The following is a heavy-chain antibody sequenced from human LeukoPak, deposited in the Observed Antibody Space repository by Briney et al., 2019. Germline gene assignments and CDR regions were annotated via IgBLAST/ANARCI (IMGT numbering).Heavy chain of an antibody. D-gene: IGHD2-15*01. J-gene: IGHJ4*02. CDR1: GGSFSGYY. V-gene: IGHV4-34*01. CDR2: INHSGST. Sequence: SETLSLTCAVYGGSFSGYYWSWIRQPPGKGLEWIGEINHSGSTNYNPSLKSRVTISVDTSKNQFSLKLSSVTAADTAVYYCARRAYYCSGGSCYPDFDYWGQGTLVTVSS. CDR3: ARRAYYCSGGSCYPDFDY.